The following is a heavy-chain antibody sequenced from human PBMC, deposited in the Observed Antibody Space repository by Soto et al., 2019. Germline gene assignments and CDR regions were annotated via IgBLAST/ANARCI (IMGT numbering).Heavy chain of an antibody. V-gene: IGHV3-7*05. D-gene: IGHD6-13*01. J-gene: IGHJ4*02. CDR3: AKDSSSWYGGTEFDY. CDR2: IKQDGSEK. CDR1: GFTFSSYW. Sequence: PGGSLRLSCAASGFTFSSYWMSWVRQAPWKGLEWVANIKQDGSEKYYVDSVKGRFTISRDNAKNSLYLQMNSLRAEDTAVYYFAKDSSSWYGGTEFDYWGQGTLVTVS.